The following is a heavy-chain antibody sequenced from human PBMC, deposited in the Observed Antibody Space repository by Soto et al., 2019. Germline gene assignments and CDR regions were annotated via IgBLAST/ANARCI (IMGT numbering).Heavy chain of an antibody. Sequence: GGSLRLSCAASGFTFSSYSMNWVRQAPGKGLEWVSSISSSSSYIYYADSVKGRFTISRDNAKNSLYLQMNSLRAEDTAVYYCARDPGSSSDFDYWGQGTLVTVSS. CDR2: ISSSSSYI. CDR3: ARDPGSSSDFDY. J-gene: IGHJ4*02. D-gene: IGHD6-13*01. V-gene: IGHV3-21*01. CDR1: GFTFSSYS.